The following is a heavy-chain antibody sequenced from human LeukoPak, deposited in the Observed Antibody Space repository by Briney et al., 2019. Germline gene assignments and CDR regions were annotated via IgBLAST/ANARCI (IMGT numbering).Heavy chain of an antibody. CDR2: IWYDGSNK. D-gene: IGHD3-10*01. J-gene: IGHJ4*02. CDR3: ARDPIYGSGSSLMRGYYFDY. V-gene: IGHV3-33*01. CDR1: GFTFSSYG. Sequence: GGSLRLSCAASGFTFSSYGMHWVRQAPGKGLEWVAVIWYDGSNKYYADSVKGRFTISRDNSKNTLYLQMNSLRAEDTAVYYCARDPIYGSGSSLMRGYYFDYWGQGTLVTVSS.